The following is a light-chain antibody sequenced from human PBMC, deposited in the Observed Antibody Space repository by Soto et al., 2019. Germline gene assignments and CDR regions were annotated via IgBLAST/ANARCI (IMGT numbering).Light chain of an antibody. Sequence: QSALTQPASVSGSPGQSIIISCTGTSSDGGDSNYVSWYQQHPGKAPKLMIYEVSNRPSGVSNRFSGSKSGNTASLTISGLQAEDEADYYCSSYTTSSTYVLGTGTKLTVL. CDR3: SSYTTSSTYV. CDR2: EVS. CDR1: SSDGGDSNY. V-gene: IGLV2-14*01. J-gene: IGLJ1*01.